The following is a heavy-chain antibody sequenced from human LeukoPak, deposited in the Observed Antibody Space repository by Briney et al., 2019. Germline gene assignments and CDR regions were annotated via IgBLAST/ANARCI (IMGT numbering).Heavy chain of an antibody. CDR1: GGSISSTNW. Sequence: PSETLSLTCGVSGGSISSTNWWSWVRQPPGMGLEWIGEIYHGGSTNYNPSLKSRVTMSVDRSKNQFSLKLSSVTAADTAVYYCARGEERGSGTVHFDYWGQGTLVTVSS. CDR3: ARGEERGSGTVHFDY. CDR2: IYHGGST. V-gene: IGHV4-4*02. J-gene: IGHJ4*02. D-gene: IGHD3-10*01.